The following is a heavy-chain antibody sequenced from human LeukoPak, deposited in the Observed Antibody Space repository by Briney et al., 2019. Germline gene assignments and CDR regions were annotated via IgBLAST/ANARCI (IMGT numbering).Heavy chain of an antibody. J-gene: IGHJ4*02. CDR2: IYHGGTT. CDR1: NGSINTYY. CDR3: ARYDGTLDHFAS. D-gene: IGHD3-3*01. V-gene: IGHV4-4*08. Sequence: SETLSLTCTVSNGSINTYYWSWIRQPPGKGLEWIGYIYHGGTTTYNPSFKRRVTISVDSSKNHFSLTLTSLTAADTALYYCARYDGTLDHFASWGPGSIVSVSS.